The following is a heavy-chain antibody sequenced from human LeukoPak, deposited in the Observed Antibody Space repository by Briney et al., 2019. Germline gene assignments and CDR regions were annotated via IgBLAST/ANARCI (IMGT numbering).Heavy chain of an antibody. CDR2: IKHSGST. D-gene: IGHD5-18*01. J-gene: IGHJ4*02. CDR3: ARNTAMVFDY. CDR1: GGSFSGYY. Sequence: SETLSLTCAVYGGSFSGYYWSWIRQPPGKGLEWIGEIKHSGSTNYNPSLKSRVTISVDTSKNQFSLKLSSVTAADTAVYYCARNTAMVFDYWGQGTLVTVSS. V-gene: IGHV4-34*01.